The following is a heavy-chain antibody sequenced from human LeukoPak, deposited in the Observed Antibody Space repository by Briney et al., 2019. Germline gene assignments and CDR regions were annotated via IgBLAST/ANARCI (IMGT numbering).Heavy chain of an antibody. D-gene: IGHD4-23*01. Sequence: GGSLRLSCAASGFTFDDYTMHWVRQAPGKGLEWVSLISWDGGSTYYADSVKGRFTISRDNSKNTLYLQMNSLRAEDTAVYYCARRAGGYSHPYDYWGQGILVTVSS. J-gene: IGHJ4*02. V-gene: IGHV3-43*01. CDR2: ISWDGGST. CDR1: GFTFDDYT. CDR3: ARRAGGYSHPYDY.